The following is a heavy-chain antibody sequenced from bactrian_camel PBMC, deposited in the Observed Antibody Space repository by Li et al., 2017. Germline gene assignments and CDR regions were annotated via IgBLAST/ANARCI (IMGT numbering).Heavy chain of an antibody. V-gene: IGHV3-2*01. CDR1: TGTFRSAC. Sequence: VQLVESGGGSAQAGGSLRLSCAASTGTFRSACMGWIRQVSGKEREEVATMDGYGRTVYVMPSVRGRFTITKDKDKNTLYLEMNSLKPSDTAMYYCAVRLNSGCPVFAKDFAYWGQGTQVTVS. J-gene: IGHJ6*01. CDR2: MDGYGRTV. CDR3: AVRLNSGCPVFAKDFAY. D-gene: IGHD1*01.